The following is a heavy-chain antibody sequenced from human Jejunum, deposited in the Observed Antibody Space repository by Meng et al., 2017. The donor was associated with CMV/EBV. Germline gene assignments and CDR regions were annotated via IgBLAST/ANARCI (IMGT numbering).Heavy chain of an antibody. CDR1: YY. D-gene: IGHD2-2*01. V-gene: IGHV4-59*12. CDR2: ICSSGTT. J-gene: IGHJ5*02. CDR3: ARGDHCGTTACYPHWFDP. Sequence: YYWSWSRQAPGKGLEWIGDICSSGTTDYNPSLKSRVTMSVDMSKNQFSLTLTSVTAADTAVYYCARGDHCGTTACYPHWFDPWGQGTLVTVSS.